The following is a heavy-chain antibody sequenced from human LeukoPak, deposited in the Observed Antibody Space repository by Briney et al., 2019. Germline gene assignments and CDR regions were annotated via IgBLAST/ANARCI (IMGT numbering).Heavy chain of an antibody. J-gene: IGHJ4*02. CDR3: ARGTITTMTDS. V-gene: IGHV4-4*02. CDR2: IYLRGNT. D-gene: IGHD4-17*01. Sequence: SETLSLTCAISGGSISSSNWWTWVRQPPGKGLEWVGEIYLRGNTNYNPSLESRVTISVDESKTQLSLRLESVTAADTAVYYCARGTITTMTDSWGPGTLVTVSS. CDR1: GGSISSSNW.